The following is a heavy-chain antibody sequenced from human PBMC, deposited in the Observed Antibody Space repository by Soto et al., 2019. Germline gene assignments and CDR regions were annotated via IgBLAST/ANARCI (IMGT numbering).Heavy chain of an antibody. D-gene: IGHD5-18*01. CDR3: ARAAPYGYDY. CDR2: ISADSTAT. J-gene: IGHJ4*02. V-gene: IGHV3-48*02. Sequence: GGSLRLSCTASGFIFSNYGMNWVRQAPGKGLEWVSYISADSTATHYADSVKGRCTISRGNAKNSLYLQMTTLSDEDTAVYYCARAAPYGYDYWGQGTLVTVSS. CDR1: GFIFSNYG.